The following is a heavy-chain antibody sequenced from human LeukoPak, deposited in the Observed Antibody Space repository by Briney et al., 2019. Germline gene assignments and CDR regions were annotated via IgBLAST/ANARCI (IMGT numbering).Heavy chain of an antibody. V-gene: IGHV3-9*01. D-gene: IGHD6-13*01. CDR2: ISWNSGSI. CDR3: AKDLSSWPGTFDY. Sequence: GRSLRLSCAASGFTFDDYAMHWVRQAPGKGLEWVSGISWNSGSIGYADSVKGRFTISRDNSKNTLYLQMNSLRAEDTAVYYCAKDLSSWPGTFDYWGQGTLVTVSS. CDR1: GFTFDDYA. J-gene: IGHJ4*02.